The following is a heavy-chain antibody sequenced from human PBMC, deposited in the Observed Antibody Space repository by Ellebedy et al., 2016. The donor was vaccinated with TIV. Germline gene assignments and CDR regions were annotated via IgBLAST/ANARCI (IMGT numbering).Heavy chain of an antibody. V-gene: IGHV5-51*01. CDR2: IYPGDSDT. CDR3: ASSPGDTAMFMDV. J-gene: IGHJ6*02. Sequence: GESLKISXKGSGYSFTSYWIGWVRQMPGKGLEWMGIIYPGDSDTRYSPSFQGPVTISADKSISTAYLQWSSLKASDTAMYYCASSPGDTAMFMDVWGQGTTVTVSS. CDR1: GYSFTSYW. D-gene: IGHD5-18*01.